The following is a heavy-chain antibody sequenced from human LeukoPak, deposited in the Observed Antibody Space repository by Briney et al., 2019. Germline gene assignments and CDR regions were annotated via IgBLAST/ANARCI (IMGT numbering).Heavy chain of an antibody. V-gene: IGHV3-48*03. J-gene: IGHJ6*03. CDR3: AKSELVVPDYYYYYYMDV. CDR1: GFTFSSYE. CDR2: ISSSGSTI. Sequence: GGPLRLSCAASGFTFSSYEMNWVRQAPGKGLEWVSYISSSGSTIYYADSVKGRFTISRDNAKNSLYLQMNSLRAEDTAVYYCAKSELVVPDYYYYYYMDVWGKGTTVTISS. D-gene: IGHD2-2*01.